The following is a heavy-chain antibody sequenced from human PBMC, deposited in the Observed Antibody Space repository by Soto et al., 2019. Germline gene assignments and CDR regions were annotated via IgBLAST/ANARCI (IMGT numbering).Heavy chain of an antibody. D-gene: IGHD5-18*01. V-gene: IGHV3-74*01. J-gene: IGHJ4*02. CDR2: VNYDGTSA. CDR1: GFTLSHYW. Sequence: EVPLLESGGGLVQPGGTLTLSCAASGFTLSHYWMHWVRQAPGRGLVWVSRVNYDGTSAHYADSVKGRFTISRDNAKNTLYLQMSSLRAEDTAIYYCVRSSSGCFDHWGQGAVVTVSS. CDR3: VRSSSGCFDH.